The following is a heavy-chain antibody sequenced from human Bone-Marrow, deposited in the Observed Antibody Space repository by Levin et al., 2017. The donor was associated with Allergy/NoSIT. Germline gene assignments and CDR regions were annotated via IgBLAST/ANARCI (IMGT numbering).Heavy chain of an antibody. J-gene: IGHJ4*02. V-gene: IGHV3-33*01. CDR1: GFTFSAFG. D-gene: IGHD1-26*01. CDR3: TRDRGEWGQFYFDY. Sequence: GESLKISCAASGFTFSAFGMHWVRQPPGRGLEWVAVISYDGGHKFYADSVKGRFTISRDNSKNTHYLQMNSLRAEDTAVYYCTRDRGEWGQFYFDYWGQGVLVTVSS. CDR2: ISYDGGHK.